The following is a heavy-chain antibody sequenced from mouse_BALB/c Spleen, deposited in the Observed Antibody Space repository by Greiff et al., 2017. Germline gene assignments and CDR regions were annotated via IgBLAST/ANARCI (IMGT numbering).Heavy chain of an antibody. CDR3: AREDYYYGRGGYFDY. CDR1: GFTFSSFG. Sequence: EVKLVESGGGLVQPGGSRKLSCAASGFTFSSFGMHWVRQAPEKGLEWVAYISSGSSTIYYADTVKGRFTISRDNPKNTLFLQMTSLRSEDTAMYYCAREDYYYGRGGYFDYWCQGTTLTVSS. CDR2: ISSGSSTI. J-gene: IGHJ2*01. D-gene: IGHD1-1*01. V-gene: IGHV5-17*02.